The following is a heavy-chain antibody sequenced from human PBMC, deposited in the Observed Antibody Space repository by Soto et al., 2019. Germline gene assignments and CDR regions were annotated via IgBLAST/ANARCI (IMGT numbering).Heavy chain of an antibody. CDR3: AKGIVVVRGYYFNY. CDR1: GFTFSSYG. Sequence: ESGGGVVQPGRSLRLSCAASGFTFSSYGMHWVRQAPGKGLEWVAVISYDGSNKYYADSVKGRFTISRDNSKNTLYLRMNSLRADDTAVYYCAKGIVVVRGYYFNYWGQGTLVTVSS. CDR2: ISYDGSNK. V-gene: IGHV3-30*18. D-gene: IGHD3-22*01. J-gene: IGHJ4*02.